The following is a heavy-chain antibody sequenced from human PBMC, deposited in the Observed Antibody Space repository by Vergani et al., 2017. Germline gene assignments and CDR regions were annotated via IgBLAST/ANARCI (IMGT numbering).Heavy chain of an antibody. CDR1: GYTLTELS. Sequence: QVQLVQSGAEVKKPGASVKVSCKVSGYTLTELSMNWVRQAPGKGLEVMGGFDPEDGETIYAQKFQGRGTMTEDTSTDTAYMERSSLRSEDTAVYYCATVADSSSWYGDYWGQGTLVTVSS. CDR2: FDPEDGET. V-gene: IGHV1-24*01. D-gene: IGHD6-13*01. J-gene: IGHJ4*02. CDR3: ATVADSSSWYGDY.